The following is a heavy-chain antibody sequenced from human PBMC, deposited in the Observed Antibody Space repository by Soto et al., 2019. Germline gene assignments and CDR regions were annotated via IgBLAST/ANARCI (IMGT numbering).Heavy chain of an antibody. J-gene: IGHJ3*02. CDR1: GFIFSSYA. Sequence: QVQLVESGGGVVQPGRSLRLSCAASGFIFSSYAMHWVRQAPGKGLEWVAVISYDGSNKYYADSVKGRFTISRDNSKNTLYLQMNSLRAEDTAVYYCARVGITMVRGVTDAFDIWGQGTMVTVSS. CDR2: ISYDGSNK. D-gene: IGHD3-10*01. CDR3: ARVGITMVRGVTDAFDI. V-gene: IGHV3-30-3*01.